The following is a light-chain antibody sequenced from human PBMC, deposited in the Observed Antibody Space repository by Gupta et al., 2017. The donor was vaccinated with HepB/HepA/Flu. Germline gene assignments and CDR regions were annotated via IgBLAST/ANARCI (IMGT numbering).Light chain of an antibody. CDR3: LQAYAIPT. CDR1: QTISTY. V-gene: IGKV1-39*01. Sequence: DIQMTQFPSSLSAPVGDRVTITCRASQTISTYLNWYQQKPGKAPRLLIYHASNLQSGVPSRFSGSGSGTEFTLSISSLQREDLATYYCLQAYAIPTFGQGTKVEI. CDR2: HAS. J-gene: IGKJ1*01.